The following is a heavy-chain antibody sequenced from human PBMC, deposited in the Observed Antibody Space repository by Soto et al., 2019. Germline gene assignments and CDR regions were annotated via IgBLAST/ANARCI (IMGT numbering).Heavy chain of an antibody. V-gene: IGHV4-30-4*01. CDR1: GGSISSGDCY. D-gene: IGHD3-10*01. CDR3: ARVDSGSGSSYGDY. Sequence: QVQLQESGPGLVQPSQTLALTCTVSGGSISSGDCYWSWIRQHPGKGLEWIGYIDFSGSTDYNPSLKDRVTISVDTSKNQFSLKLSSVTAADTAVYYCARVDSGSGSSYGDYWGQVTLVTVSS. CDR2: IDFSGST. J-gene: IGHJ4*02.